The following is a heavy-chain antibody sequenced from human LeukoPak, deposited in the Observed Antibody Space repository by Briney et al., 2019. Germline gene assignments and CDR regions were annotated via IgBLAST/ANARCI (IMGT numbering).Heavy chain of an antibody. D-gene: IGHD4-23*01. V-gene: IGHV3-66*01. CDR1: GFTVSSND. J-gene: IGHJ4*02. CDR3: ARDRRGYGGNFDY. CDR2: IYSGGTR. Sequence: PGGSLRLSCVTSGFTVSSNDMSWVRQAPGKGLEWVSVIYSGGTRSSADSVKGRFTISRDNSKNTLYLQMNSLRAEDTAVYYCARDRRGYGGNFDYWGQGTLVTVSS.